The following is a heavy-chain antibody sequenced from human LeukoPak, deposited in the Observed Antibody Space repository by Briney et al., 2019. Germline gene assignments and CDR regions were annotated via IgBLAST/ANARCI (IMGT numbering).Heavy chain of an antibody. CDR2: VYYSGST. CDR1: GYSISGSSYY. D-gene: IGHD6-19*01. Sequence: PSDTLSLTCTVSGYSISGSSYYWGWIRQPPGKGLEWIVSVYYSGSTYYNPSLKSRVTISVNTSNNQFSLKLSSVTAADTAVYYCAKNSGSGWYVYFDYWGQGTLVTVSS. CDR3: AKNSGSGWYVYFDY. J-gene: IGHJ4*02. V-gene: IGHV4-39*01.